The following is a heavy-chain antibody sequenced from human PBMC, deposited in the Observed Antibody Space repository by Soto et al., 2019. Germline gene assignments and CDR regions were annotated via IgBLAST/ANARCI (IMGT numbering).Heavy chain of an antibody. D-gene: IGHD2-8*01. CDR3: AREMGMLGIYTYYYGMDV. V-gene: IGHV5-10-1*01. J-gene: IGHJ6*02. CDR1: GYSFTSYW. CDR2: IDPSGSYT. Sequence: GESLKISCKGSGYSFTSYWISWVRQMPGKGLEWMGRIDPSGSYTNYSPSFQGHVTISADKSISTAYLQWSSLKASDTAMYYCAREMGMLGIYTYYYGMDVWGQGTTVTVSS.